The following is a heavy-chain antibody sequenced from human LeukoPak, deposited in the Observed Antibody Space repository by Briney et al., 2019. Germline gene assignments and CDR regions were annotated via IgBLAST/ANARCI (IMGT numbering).Heavy chain of an antibody. CDR2: IYYSGST. J-gene: IGHJ3*02. D-gene: IGHD3-10*01. Sequence: SETLSLTCTVSGGSISSGGYYWGWIRRPPGKGLEWVGSIYYSGSTYYNPSLKSRVTISVDTSKNRFSLKLSSVTAADTAVYYCARQVYGSDAFEIWGQGTMVTVSS. V-gene: IGHV4-39*01. CDR3: ARQVYGSDAFEI. CDR1: GGSISSGGYY.